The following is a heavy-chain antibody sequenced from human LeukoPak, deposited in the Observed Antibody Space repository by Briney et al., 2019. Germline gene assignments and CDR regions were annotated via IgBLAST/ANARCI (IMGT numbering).Heavy chain of an antibody. V-gene: IGHV3-21*01. CDR2: ISSSSSYI. Sequence: GGSLRLSCAASGFTFSSYSMNWVRQAPGKGLEWVSSISSSSSYIYYADSAKGRFTISRDNAKNSLYLQMNSLRAEDTAVYYCARADWDTAMIDYWGQGTLVTVSS. D-gene: IGHD5-18*01. CDR1: GFTFSSYS. J-gene: IGHJ4*02. CDR3: ARADWDTAMIDY.